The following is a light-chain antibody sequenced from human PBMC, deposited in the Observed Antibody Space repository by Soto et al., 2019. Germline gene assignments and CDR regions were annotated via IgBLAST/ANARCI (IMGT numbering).Light chain of an antibody. CDR2: DAS. CDR1: QTVSTW. V-gene: IGKV1-5*01. CDR3: QTYFSYPLT. J-gene: IGKJ1*01. Sequence: DIQMTQSPSTLSAAVGDRVTITCRASQTVSTWVAWYQQKPGKAPNLLIYDASSLESGVTSRFSGSGSGTEFHLNIRRLQPDDFAIYYCQTYFSYPLTFGQGTKVEIK.